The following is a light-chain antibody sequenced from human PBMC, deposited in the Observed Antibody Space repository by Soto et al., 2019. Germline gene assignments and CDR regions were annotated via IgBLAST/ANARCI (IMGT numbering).Light chain of an antibody. CDR1: QSVSSSY. CDR3: QQYGSYRPHGA. Sequence: EIVLTQSPGTLSLSPGERATLSCRASQSVSSSYLAWYQQKPGQAPRLLIYGASSRATGIPDRFSGSGSGTDFTITISRLEPEDFAVYSCQQYGSYRPHGAFGQGTKLESK. V-gene: IGKV3-20*01. CDR2: GAS. J-gene: IGKJ2*01.